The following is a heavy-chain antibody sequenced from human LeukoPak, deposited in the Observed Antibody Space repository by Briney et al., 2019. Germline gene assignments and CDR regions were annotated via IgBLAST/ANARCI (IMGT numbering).Heavy chain of an antibody. Sequence: AGGSLRLSCAASGLTVSSNCMSWVRQAPGKGLEWVSFIYSGGNTYYADSVKGRFTISRDNAKNSLYLQMNSLRAEDTAVYYCAELGITMIGGVWGKGTTVTISS. CDR3: AELGITMIGGV. J-gene: IGHJ6*04. V-gene: IGHV3-53*01. CDR1: GLTVSSNC. D-gene: IGHD3-10*02. CDR2: IYSGGNT.